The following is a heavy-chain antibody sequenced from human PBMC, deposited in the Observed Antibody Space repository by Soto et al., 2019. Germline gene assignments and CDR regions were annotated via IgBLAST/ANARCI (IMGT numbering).Heavy chain of an antibody. J-gene: IGHJ6*02. CDR1: GFTFSSYG. V-gene: IGHV3-30*03. Sequence: QVQLVESGGGVVQPGRSLRLSCAASGFTFSSYGMHWVRQAPGKGPEWVAVISYDGSNKYYADSVKGRFTISRDNSKNTLYLQMNSLRAEDTAVYYCARGVPAVMGGMDVWGQGTTVTVSS. D-gene: IGHD2-2*01. CDR2: ISYDGSNK. CDR3: ARGVPAVMGGMDV.